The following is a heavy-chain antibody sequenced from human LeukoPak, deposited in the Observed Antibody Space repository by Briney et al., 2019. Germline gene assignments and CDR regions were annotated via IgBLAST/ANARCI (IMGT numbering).Heavy chain of an antibody. J-gene: IGHJ4*02. D-gene: IGHD3-16*01. Sequence: PGGSLRLSCVASGFPFDSYWMSWVRQAPGKGLELVANIKHDGSEKNFVDSVKGRFTISRDNAENSLFLQMNSLRADDPAGYFCARQPIYEAYFDFWGQGTLVTVSS. V-gene: IGHV3-7*01. CDR2: IKHDGSEK. CDR3: ARQPIYEAYFDF. CDR1: GFPFDSYW.